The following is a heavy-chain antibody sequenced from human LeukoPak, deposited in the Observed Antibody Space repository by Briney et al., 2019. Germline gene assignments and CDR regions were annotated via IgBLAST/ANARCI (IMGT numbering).Heavy chain of an antibody. V-gene: IGHV3-23*01. CDR3: AKGSLGSWYYFDY. J-gene: IGHJ4*02. CDR1: GFTFGSSA. Sequence: GGSLRLSCAASGFTFGSSAMSWVRQAPGKGPEWVSTFSRSGPDTYYADSVKGRLTIFRDNSKNTLYLQMNSLRAEDTAVYYCAKGSLGSWYYFDYWGQGTLVTVSS. D-gene: IGHD6-13*01. CDR2: FSRSGPDT.